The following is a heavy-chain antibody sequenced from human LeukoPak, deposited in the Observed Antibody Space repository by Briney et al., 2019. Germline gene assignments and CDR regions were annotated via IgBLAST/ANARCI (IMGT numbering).Heavy chain of an antibody. J-gene: IGHJ6*03. Sequence: SETLSLTCAVYGGSFSGYYWSWIRQPPGKGLEWIGEINHSGSTNYNPSLKSRVTISVDTSKNQFSLKLSSVTAADTAVYYCARGAQTYYDILTGYYVGLYSMDVWGKGTTVTVSS. V-gene: IGHV4-34*01. CDR3: ARGAQTYYDILTGYYVGLYSMDV. D-gene: IGHD3-9*01. CDR2: INHSGST. CDR1: GGSFSGYY.